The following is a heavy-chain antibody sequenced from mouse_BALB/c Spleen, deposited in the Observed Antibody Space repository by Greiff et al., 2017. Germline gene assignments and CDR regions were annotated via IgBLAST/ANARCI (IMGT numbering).Heavy chain of an antibody. V-gene: IGHV1-4*01. CDR2: INPSSGYT. CDR1: GYTFTSYT. CDR3: AREDLYGNYEGAMDY. J-gene: IGHJ4*01. D-gene: IGHD2-1*01. Sequence: QVQLQQSGAELARPGASVKMSCKASGYTFTSYTMHWVKQRPGQGLEWIGYINPSSGYTNYNQKFKDKATLTADKSSSTAYMQLSSLTSEDSAVYYCAREDLYGNYEGAMDYWGQGTSVTVSS.